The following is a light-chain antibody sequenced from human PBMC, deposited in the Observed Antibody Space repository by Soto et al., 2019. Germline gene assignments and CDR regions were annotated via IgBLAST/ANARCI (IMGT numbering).Light chain of an antibody. CDR1: KTHNNY. J-gene: IGKJ5*01. CDR3: QHIYSPPHT. V-gene: IGKV1-39*01. Sequence: DIQMTQSPSSLSASVGDRVTITRRASKTHNNYLNWYRQKPGKAPPVLIYAASNLETGVPSRFSGSGSGTDFTLTISSLQPEDSATYYCQHIYSPPHTFGQGTRLEI. CDR2: AAS.